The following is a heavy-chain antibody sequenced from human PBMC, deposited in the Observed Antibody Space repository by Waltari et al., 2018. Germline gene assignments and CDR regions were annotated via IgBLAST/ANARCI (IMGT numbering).Heavy chain of an antibody. J-gene: IGHJ3*02. D-gene: IGHD3-22*01. CDR2: IYTSGST. Sequence: QVQLQESGPGLVKPSETLSLTCTVAGGSISRSYWSWIRQPAGKGLEWIGRIYTSGSTNYNPSLKSRVTMSVDTSKNQFSLKLSSVTAADTAVYYCARGVFDSSGYYLNDAFDIWGQGTMVTVSS. V-gene: IGHV4-4*07. CDR3: ARGVFDSSGYYLNDAFDI. CDR1: GGSISRSY.